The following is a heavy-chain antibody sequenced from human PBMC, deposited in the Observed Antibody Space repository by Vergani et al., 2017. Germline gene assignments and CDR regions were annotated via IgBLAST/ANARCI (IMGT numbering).Heavy chain of an antibody. CDR1: GFTFSSYG. Sequence: QVQLVESGGGVVQPGGSLRLSCAASGFTFSSYGMHWVRQAPGKGLEWVAFIRYDGSNKYYADSVKGRFTISRDNSKNTLYLQMNSLRAEDTAVYYCAKVYYDSTPSRRGIDYWRRRTLVTVSS. D-gene: IGHD3-22*01. V-gene: IGHV3-30*02. J-gene: IGHJ4*01. CDR3: AKVYYDSTPSRRGIDY. CDR2: IRYDGSNK.